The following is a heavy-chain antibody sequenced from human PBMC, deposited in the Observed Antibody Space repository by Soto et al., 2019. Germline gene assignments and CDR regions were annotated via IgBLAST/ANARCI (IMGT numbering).Heavy chain of an antibody. D-gene: IGHD3-10*01. CDR1: GGSISSYY. CDR2: INHRGTT. CDR3: ARAIRRGGGFDY. Sequence: QVQLQESGPGLVKPSETLSLTCTVSGGSISSYYWSWIRQPPGKGLEWIGYINHRGTTNYSTSLKSRVTISADMSKNQFSLKLSSVTAADTAVDYCARAIRRGGGFDYWGQGTLVTVSS. J-gene: IGHJ4*02. V-gene: IGHV4-59*01.